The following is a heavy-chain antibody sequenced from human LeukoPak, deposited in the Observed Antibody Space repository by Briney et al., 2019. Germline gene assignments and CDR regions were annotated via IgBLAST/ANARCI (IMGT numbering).Heavy chain of an antibody. D-gene: IGHD6-19*01. CDR3: TRGYNSGWHDY. V-gene: IGHV4-59*08. CDR2: IYNSRST. CDR1: AASITSHY. Sequence: SETLSLTCSVYAASITSHYWSWIRQPPGKGPECIGYIYNSRSTNYNPSLKSRVTISIDTSKNQFSLRLSSVTAADTAVYYCTRGYNSGWHDYWGQGTLVTVSS. J-gene: IGHJ4*02.